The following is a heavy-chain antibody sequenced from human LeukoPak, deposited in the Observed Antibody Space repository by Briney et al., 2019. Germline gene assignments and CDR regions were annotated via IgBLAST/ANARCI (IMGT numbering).Heavy chain of an antibody. V-gene: IGHV4-59*08. CDR2: IYYSGST. Sequence: SETLSLTCAVYGGSFSGYYWSWIRQPPGEGLEWIGYIYYSGSTNYNPSLKSRVTISVDTSKNQFSLKLSSVTAADTAVYYCARRRAYTAMVYAFDIWGQGTMVTVSS. CDR1: GGSFSGYY. CDR3: ARRRAYTAMVYAFDI. D-gene: IGHD5-18*01. J-gene: IGHJ3*02.